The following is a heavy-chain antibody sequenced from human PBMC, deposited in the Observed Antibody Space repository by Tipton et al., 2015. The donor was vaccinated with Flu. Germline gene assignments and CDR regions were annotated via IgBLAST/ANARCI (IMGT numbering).Heavy chain of an antibody. CDR1: GGSISSSSYY. Sequence: TLSLTCTVSGGSISSSSYYWGWIRQPPGKGLEWIGSIYYSGSTYYNPSLKSRVTISVDTSKNQFSLKLSSVTAADTAVYYCARDRLLWFGELFPDYWGQETLVTVSS. V-gene: IGHV4-39*07. CDR2: IYYSGST. D-gene: IGHD3-10*01. CDR3: ARDRLLWFGELFPDY. J-gene: IGHJ4*02.